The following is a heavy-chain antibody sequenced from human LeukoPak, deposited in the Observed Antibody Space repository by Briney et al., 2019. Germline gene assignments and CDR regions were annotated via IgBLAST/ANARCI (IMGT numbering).Heavy chain of an antibody. CDR2: ISGDGGRT. V-gene: IGHV3-23*01. CDR3: ARVLNYYDNSGYYFSY. D-gene: IGHD3-22*01. CDR1: GFTFSNWA. Sequence: GGSLRLSCAASGFTFSNWAITWVRQAPGMGLEWVSSISGDGGRTYYADSVKGRFTISRDNSKNTLYLQMNSLRAEDTAVYYCARVLNYYDNSGYYFSYWGQGTLVTVSS. J-gene: IGHJ4*02.